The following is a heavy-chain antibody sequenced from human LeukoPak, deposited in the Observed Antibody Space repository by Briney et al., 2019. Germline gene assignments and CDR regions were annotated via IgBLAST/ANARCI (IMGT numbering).Heavy chain of an antibody. CDR3: AAYCSSSSCYGYFHT. D-gene: IGHD2-2*01. V-gene: IGHV4-30-4*01. J-gene: IGHJ1*01. CDR2: ISHSGAT. CDR1: GGSVSSGDYY. Sequence: SQTLSLTCTVSGGSVSSGDYYWSWIRQSPEKVLEWIGYISHSGATHYNPSLKSRIAISLDTSRQHFSLKMTSVTAADTAIYFCAAYCSSSSCYGYFHTGARAPWSPS.